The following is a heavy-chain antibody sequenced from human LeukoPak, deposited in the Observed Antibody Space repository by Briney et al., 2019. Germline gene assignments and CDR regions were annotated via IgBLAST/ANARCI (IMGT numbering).Heavy chain of an antibody. CDR2: ISWDGSST. Sequence: GGSLRLSCAASGFTFDDYAMHWVRQAPGKGLEWVSLISWDGSSTYYADSVKGRFTISRDNSKNSLYLQMNSLRAEDMALYYCAKVVTGDGAFDIWGQGTMVTVSS. J-gene: IGHJ3*02. V-gene: IGHV3-43D*03. D-gene: IGHD7-27*01. CDR3: AKVVTGDGAFDI. CDR1: GFTFDDYA.